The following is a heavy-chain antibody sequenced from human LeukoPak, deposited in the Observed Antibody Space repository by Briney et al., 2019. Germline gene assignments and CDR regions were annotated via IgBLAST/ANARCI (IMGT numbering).Heavy chain of an antibody. J-gene: IGHJ3*02. CDR2: MNPNSGNT. D-gene: IGHD3-10*01. Sequence: ASVKVSCKASVYTFTSYDINWVRQATGQGLEWMGWMNPNSGNTGYAQKLQGRVTITRNTSISTAYMELSSLRSEDTAVYYCARDADGSGSGAFDIWGQGTMVTVSS. CDR3: ARDADGSGSGAFDI. CDR1: VYTFTSYD. V-gene: IGHV1-8*03.